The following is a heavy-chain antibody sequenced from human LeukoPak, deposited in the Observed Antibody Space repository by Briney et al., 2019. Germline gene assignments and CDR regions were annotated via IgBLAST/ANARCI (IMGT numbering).Heavy chain of an antibody. D-gene: IGHD3-3*01. V-gene: IGHV4-61*02. CDR1: GGSISSGSYY. J-gene: IGHJ4*02. Sequence: SQTLSLTCTVSGGSISSGSYYWRWIRQPAGKGLEWIGRIYTSGSTNYNPSLKSRVTISVDTSKNQFSLKLSSVTAADTAVYYCAREHYDFWSGYFDYWGQGTLVTVSS. CDR3: AREHYDFWSGYFDY. CDR2: IYTSGST.